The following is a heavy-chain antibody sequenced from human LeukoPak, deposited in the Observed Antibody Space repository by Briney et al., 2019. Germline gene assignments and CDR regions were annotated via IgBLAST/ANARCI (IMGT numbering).Heavy chain of an antibody. CDR2: ISGSGGST. CDR3: AKETHPDYGGNKGDAFDI. V-gene: IGHV3-23*01. CDR1: GFTFSSYA. J-gene: IGHJ3*02. Sequence: GGSLRLSCAASGFTFSSYAMSWVRQAPGKGLEWVSAISGSGGSTYYADSVKGRFTISRDNSKNTLYLQMNSLRAEDTAVYYCAKETHPDYGGNKGDAFDIWGQGTMVTVSS. D-gene: IGHD4-23*01.